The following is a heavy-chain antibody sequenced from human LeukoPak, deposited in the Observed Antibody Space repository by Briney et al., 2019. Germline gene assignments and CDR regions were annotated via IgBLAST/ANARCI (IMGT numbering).Heavy chain of an antibody. J-gene: IGHJ4*02. Sequence: PGGTLRLSCAASGFTFSSYGMSWVRQAPGKGLEWVSAISGSGGSTYYADSVKGRFTISRDNSKNTLYLQMNSLRAEDTAVYYCATPGSTYYPAPFDFWGQGTLVTVSS. CDR2: ISGSGGST. V-gene: IGHV3-23*01. CDR1: GFTFSSYG. D-gene: IGHD3-22*01. CDR3: ATPGSTYYPAPFDF.